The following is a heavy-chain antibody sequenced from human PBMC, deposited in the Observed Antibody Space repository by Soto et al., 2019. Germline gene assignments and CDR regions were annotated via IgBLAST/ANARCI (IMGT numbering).Heavy chain of an antibody. Sequence: QVQLQESGPGLVKPSQTLSLTCTVSGGSISSGGYYWTWIRQHPGKGLEWIGYNDYSGITYYNPSIKTRVAISLDTSKNQCPLELSSVTAADTAVYYCARGSSIAGLYYGMDVWGQGTTVTVSS. CDR1: GGSISSGGYY. J-gene: IGHJ6*02. CDR2: NDYSGIT. CDR3: ARGSSIAGLYYGMDV. D-gene: IGHD6-6*01. V-gene: IGHV4-31*03.